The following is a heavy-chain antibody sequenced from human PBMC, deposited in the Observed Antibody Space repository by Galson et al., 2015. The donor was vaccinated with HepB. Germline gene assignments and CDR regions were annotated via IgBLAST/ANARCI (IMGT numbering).Heavy chain of an antibody. CDR2: ISGSGGTT. J-gene: IGHJ4*02. CDR1: GFSFSSYA. Sequence: SLRLSCAASGFSFSSYAMSWVRQAPGKGLEWVSAISGSGGTTYYADSVKGRFTISRDNSKNTLYLQMNSLRAEDTAVYFCAKTRGYGGYDGTDYWGQGTLVTVPS. D-gene: IGHD5-12*01. CDR3: AKTRGYGGYDGTDY. V-gene: IGHV3-23*01.